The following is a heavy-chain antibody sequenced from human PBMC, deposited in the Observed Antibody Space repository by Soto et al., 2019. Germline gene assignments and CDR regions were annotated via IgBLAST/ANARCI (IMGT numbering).Heavy chain of an antibody. D-gene: IGHD2-15*01. CDR2: IDSDDGKT. CDR1: GFTFSSYA. J-gene: IGHJ4*02. CDR3: VKACYTSGLL. Sequence: VQLLESGGGLIQPGGSLRLSCVASGFTFSSYAMNWVRQGPGTGLEWVAVIDSDDGKTYYANAVKGRFSISRDNSKNTLFLQMNSLRVEYTATYFCVKACYTSGLLRGQGTLVTV. V-gene: IGHV3-23*01.